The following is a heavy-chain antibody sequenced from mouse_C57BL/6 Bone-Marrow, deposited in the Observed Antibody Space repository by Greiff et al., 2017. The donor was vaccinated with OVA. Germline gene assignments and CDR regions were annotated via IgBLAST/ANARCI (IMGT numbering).Heavy chain of an antibody. CDR2: IDPSDSEN. Sequence: VQLQQPGAELVRPGSSVKLSCKASGYTFTSYWMHWVKQRPIQGLEWIGNIDPSDSENHYNQKFKDKATLTVEKSSSTAYMQISSLTSEDSAVYYCARAHYGSPFAYWGQGTLVTVSA. CDR1: GYTFTSYW. D-gene: IGHD2-2*01. J-gene: IGHJ3*01. V-gene: IGHV1-52*01. CDR3: ARAHYGSPFAY.